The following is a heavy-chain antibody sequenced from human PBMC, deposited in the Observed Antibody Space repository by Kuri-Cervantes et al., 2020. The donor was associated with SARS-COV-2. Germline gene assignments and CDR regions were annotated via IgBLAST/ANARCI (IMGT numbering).Heavy chain of an antibody. CDR1: GFTFSSYA. CDR2: ISGSGGST. CDR3: ARVPRSSSQTY. D-gene: IGHD6-6*01. V-gene: IGHV3-23*01. Sequence: GGSLRLSCAASGFTFSSYAMSWVRQAPGKGLEWVSAISGSGGSTYYADSVKGRFTISRDNSKNTLYLQMNSLRAEDTAVYYCARVPRSSSQTYWGQGALVTVSS. J-gene: IGHJ4*02.